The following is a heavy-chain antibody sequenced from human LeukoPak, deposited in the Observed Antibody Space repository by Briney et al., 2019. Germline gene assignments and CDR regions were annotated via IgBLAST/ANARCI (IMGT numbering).Heavy chain of an antibody. CDR2: ISSSSSYI. CDR3: ARDRIAAAGTDYDY. V-gene: IGHV3-21*01. Sequence: GGSLRLSCAASGFTFSSYSMNWVRQAPGKGLEWVSSISSSSSYIYYADSVKGRFTISRDNAYNSLYLQMNSLRAEDTAVYYCARDRIAAAGTDYDYWGQGALVTVSS. J-gene: IGHJ4*02. CDR1: GFTFSSYS. D-gene: IGHD6-13*01.